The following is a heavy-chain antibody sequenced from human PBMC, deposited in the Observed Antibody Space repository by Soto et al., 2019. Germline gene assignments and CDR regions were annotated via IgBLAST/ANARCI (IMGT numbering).Heavy chain of an antibody. CDR2: IYWDDDK. CDR1: GFSLSTSGVG. J-gene: IGHJ4*02. Sequence: QITLKESGPTLVKHTQTLTLTCTFSGFSLSTSGVGVGWIRQPPGKALEWLALIYWDDDKRYSPSLKSRLTITKDTSKNQVVLTMTNMDPVDTATYYCAHDANTATPMVKTYYFDYWGQGTLVTVSS. V-gene: IGHV2-5*02. CDR3: AHDANTATPMVKTYYFDY. D-gene: IGHD5-18*01.